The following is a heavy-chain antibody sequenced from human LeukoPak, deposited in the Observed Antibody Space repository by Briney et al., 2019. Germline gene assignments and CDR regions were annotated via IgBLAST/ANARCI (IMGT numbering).Heavy chain of an antibody. CDR1: GFTFSSYG. CDR2: ISFDGRDK. J-gene: IGHJ4*02. CDR3: AKDRAAMPTYYFDY. Sequence: GRSLRLSCEASGFTFSSYGMHWVRRAPGKGLEWVAVISFDGRDKYYADSVSGRFTISRDNSKNTLYVQMDSLRAEDTAVYYCAKDRAAMPTYYFDYWGQGALVTVSS. V-gene: IGHV3-30*18. D-gene: IGHD2-2*01.